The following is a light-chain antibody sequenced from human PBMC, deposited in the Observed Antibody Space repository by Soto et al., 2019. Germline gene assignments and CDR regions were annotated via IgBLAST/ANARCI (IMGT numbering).Light chain of an antibody. CDR2: WAS. V-gene: IGKV4-1*01. J-gene: IGKJ1*01. Sequence: DIVMTQSPDSLALSLGERATINCKSSRSLLYNPNNKNYLAWYQQKPGQPPKLLIYWASTRESGVPDRFSGSGSGTDFTLTIRSLQAEDVAVYYCKQYINDLPAFGQGTKVDIK. CDR3: KQYINDLPA. CDR1: RSLLYNPNNKNY.